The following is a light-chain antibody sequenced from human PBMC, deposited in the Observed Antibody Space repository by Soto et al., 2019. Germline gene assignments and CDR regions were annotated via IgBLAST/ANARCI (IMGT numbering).Light chain of an antibody. CDR2: LGS. V-gene: IGKV2-28*01. Sequence: DIVMTQSPLSLSVTPGEPASISCRSSQSLLYDNGYKYLDWYLQKPGQSPQLLIYLGSNRASGVPDRFSGSGSGTEYTLKISRVEAEDVGVYYCMQALQTPPTFGGGTKVEIK. CDR3: MQALQTPPT. CDR1: QSLLYDNGYKY. J-gene: IGKJ4*01.